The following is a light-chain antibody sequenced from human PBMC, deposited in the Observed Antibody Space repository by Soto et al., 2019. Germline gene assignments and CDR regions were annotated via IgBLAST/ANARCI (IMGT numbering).Light chain of an antibody. Sequence: IQMTQSPSSLSASVGDRVIITCRASQSISSYLNWYQQKPGKAPNLLIYAASSLQTGVPSRFTGSGSGTDFTLTISNLQPEDFAVYYCQQTYSSPRTFGQGTKVDIK. CDR1: QSISSY. CDR2: AAS. J-gene: IGKJ1*01. CDR3: QQTYSSPRT. V-gene: IGKV1-39*01.